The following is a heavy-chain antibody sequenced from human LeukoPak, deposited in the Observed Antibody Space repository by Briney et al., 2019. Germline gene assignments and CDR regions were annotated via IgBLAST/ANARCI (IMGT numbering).Heavy chain of an antibody. J-gene: IGHJ4*02. CDR3: AKDSGSYLYYFDY. CDR1: GFTFSSYG. D-gene: IGHD1-26*01. V-gene: IGHV3-30*18. Sequence: GGSLRPSCAASGFTFSSYGMHWVRQAPGKGLEWVAVISYDGSNKYYADSVKGRFTISRDNSKNTLYLQMNSLRAEGTAVYYCAKDSGSYLYYFDYWGQGTLVTVSS. CDR2: ISYDGSNK.